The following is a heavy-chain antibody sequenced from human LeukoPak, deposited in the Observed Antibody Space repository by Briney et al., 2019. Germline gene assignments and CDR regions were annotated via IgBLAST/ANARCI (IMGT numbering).Heavy chain of an antibody. V-gene: IGHV1-69*05. CDR1: GGTFSSYA. CDR2: IIPIFGTA. CDR3: ARGFVDIVATTAHWFDP. J-gene: IGHJ5*02. Sequence: SVKVSCKASGGTFSSYAISWVRQAPGQGLEWMGGIIPIFGTANYAQKFQGRVTITTDESTSTAYMELSSLRSEDTAVYYCARGFVDIVATTAHWFDPWGQGTLVTVSS. D-gene: IGHD5-12*01.